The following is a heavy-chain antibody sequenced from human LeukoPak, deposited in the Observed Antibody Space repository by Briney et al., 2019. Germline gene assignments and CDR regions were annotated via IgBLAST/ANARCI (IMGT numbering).Heavy chain of an antibody. CDR3: ARVMYGEYAFDI. Sequence: SETLSLTCTVSGGSISSYYWSWIRQPPGKGLEWIGYIYYSGSTNYNPSPKSRVTISVDTSKNQFSLKLSSVTAADTAVYYCARVMYGEYAFDIWGQGTMVTVSS. D-gene: IGHD2-8*01. V-gene: IGHV4-59*01. J-gene: IGHJ3*02. CDR2: IYYSGST. CDR1: GGSISSYY.